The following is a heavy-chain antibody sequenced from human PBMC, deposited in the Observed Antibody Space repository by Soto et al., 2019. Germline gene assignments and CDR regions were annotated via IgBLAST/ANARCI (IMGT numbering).Heavy chain of an antibody. CDR2: IYPGDSET. J-gene: IGHJ3*02. D-gene: IGHD1-26*01. Sequence: GGTLKNSCQVSGKEFGMYLIAWVGQTPRGGLEWVGFIYPGDSETRYSPSFEGHVTISADRSSKTAYLQWRGLKASDTATYYCARHRRAIVATTDPLDIWGQGTKVTVSS. CDR3: ARHRRAIVATTDPLDI. CDR1: GKEFGMYL. V-gene: IGHV5-51*01.